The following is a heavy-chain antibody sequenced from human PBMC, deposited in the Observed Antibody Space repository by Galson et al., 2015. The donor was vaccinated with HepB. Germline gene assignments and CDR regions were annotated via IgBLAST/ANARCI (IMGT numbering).Heavy chain of an antibody. CDR2: IRSKANSYAT. D-gene: IGHD6-6*01. CDR3: TRRSGYSSSPPGMDV. V-gene: IGHV3-73*01. Sequence: SLRLSCAASGFTFSGSAMHWVRQASGKGLEWVGRIRSKANSYATAYAASVKGRFTISRDDSKNTAYLQMNSLKTEDTAVYYCTRRSGYSSSPPGMDVWGQGTTVTVSS. J-gene: IGHJ6*02. CDR1: GFTFSGSA.